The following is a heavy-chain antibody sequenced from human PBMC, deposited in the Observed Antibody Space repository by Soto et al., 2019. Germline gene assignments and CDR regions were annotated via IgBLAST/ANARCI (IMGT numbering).Heavy chain of an antibody. CDR1: GYTFTSYG. V-gene: IGHV1-18*01. CDR3: ARSSGTSYIWFDP. CDR2: ISAYNGNT. J-gene: IGHJ5*02. D-gene: IGHD1-26*01. Sequence: QVQLVQPGAEVKKPGASVKVSCKASGYTFTSYGISWVRQAPGQGLEWMGWISAYNGNTNYAQKLQGSVTMTTDTPTSTAYMEVRSLRSDDTAVYYCARSSGTSYIWFDPWGQGTLVTVSS.